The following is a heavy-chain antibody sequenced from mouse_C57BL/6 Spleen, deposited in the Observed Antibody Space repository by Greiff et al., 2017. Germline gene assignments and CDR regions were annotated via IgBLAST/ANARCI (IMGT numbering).Heavy chain of an antibody. J-gene: IGHJ2*01. V-gene: IGHV5-6*01. D-gene: IGHD4-1*01. CDR2: ISSGGSYT. CDR3: ARQELGRYFDY. Sequence: EVQLVESGGDLVKPGGSLKLSCAASGFTFSSYGMSWVRQTPDKRLEWVATISSGGSYTYYPDSVKGRFTISRDNAKNTLYLQMSRLKSEDTAMYYCARQELGRYFDYWGQGTTLTVSS. CDR1: GFTFSSYG.